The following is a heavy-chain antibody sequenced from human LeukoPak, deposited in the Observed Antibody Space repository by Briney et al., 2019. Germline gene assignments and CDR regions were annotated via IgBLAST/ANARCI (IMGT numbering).Heavy chain of an antibody. CDR1: GYTFTGYG. V-gene: IGHV1-18*01. Sequence: ASVMVSCKASGYTFTGYGSSWVRQATGQGLEWMGWIIAYNGNTNYAQKFQGRVTMTTDTSTSTAYMELRSLRSDDTAVYYCARDREPASSSWTNDAFDIWGQGTMVTVSS. D-gene: IGHD6-13*01. CDR3: ARDREPASSSWTNDAFDI. CDR2: IIAYNGNT. J-gene: IGHJ3*02.